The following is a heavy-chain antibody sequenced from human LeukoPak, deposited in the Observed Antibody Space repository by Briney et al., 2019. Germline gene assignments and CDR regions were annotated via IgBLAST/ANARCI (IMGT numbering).Heavy chain of an antibody. Sequence: ASVKVSCKASGYTFTGYYMHWVRQAPGQGLEWMGWINPNSGGTNYAQKFQGRVTMTRDTSISTAYMELSRLRSDDTAVYYCARTAFGCSSTSCYGDYYYYMDVWGKGTTVTVSS. CDR2: INPNSGGT. V-gene: IGHV1-2*02. CDR1: GYTFTGYY. CDR3: ARTAFGCSSTSCYGDYYYYMDV. D-gene: IGHD2-2*01. J-gene: IGHJ6*03.